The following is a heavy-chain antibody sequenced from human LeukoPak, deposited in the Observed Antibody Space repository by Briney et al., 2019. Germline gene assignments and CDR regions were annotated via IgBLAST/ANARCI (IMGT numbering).Heavy chain of an antibody. J-gene: IGHJ3*02. V-gene: IGHV3-23*01. CDR3: ARDLQSGYDSGSDAFDI. D-gene: IGHD5-12*01. CDR1: GFTFSSSA. Sequence: GGSLRLSCAASGFTFSSSAMSWVRQAPGKGLEWVSAISDSGTSTYYADSVKGRFIISRDNAKNSLYLQMNSLRAEDTAVYYCARDLQSGYDSGSDAFDIWGQGTMVTVSS. CDR2: ISDSGTST.